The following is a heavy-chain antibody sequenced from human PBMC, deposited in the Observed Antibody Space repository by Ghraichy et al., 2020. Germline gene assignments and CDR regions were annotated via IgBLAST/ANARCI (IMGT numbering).Heavy chain of an antibody. CDR1: GGSFSGYY. V-gene: IGHV4-34*01. Sequence: SQTLSLTCAVYGGSFSGYYWSWIRQTPGKGLECIGEINHSGSTNYNPSLKSRVTILVDTSKNQFSLKLSSVTAADPAVYYCARRGVSLTRKYFDLWGRGTLVTVSS. J-gene: IGHJ2*01. CDR3: ARRGVSLTRKYFDL. D-gene: IGHD1-14*01. CDR2: INHSGST.